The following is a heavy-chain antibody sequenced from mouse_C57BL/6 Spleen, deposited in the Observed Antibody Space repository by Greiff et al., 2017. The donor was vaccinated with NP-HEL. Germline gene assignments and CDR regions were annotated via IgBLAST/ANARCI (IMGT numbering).Heavy chain of an antibody. D-gene: IGHD2-1*01. CDR2: IYPGDGDT. V-gene: IGHV1-82*01. CDR1: GYAFSSSW. J-gene: IGHJ2*01. CDR3: ASGGNHVYFDY. Sequence: VQLQESGPELVKPGASVKISCKASGYAFSSSWMNWVKQRPGKGLEWIGRIYPGDGDTNYNGKFKGKATLTADKSSSTAYMQLSSLTSEDSAVYVCASGGNHVYFDYWGQGTTLTVSS.